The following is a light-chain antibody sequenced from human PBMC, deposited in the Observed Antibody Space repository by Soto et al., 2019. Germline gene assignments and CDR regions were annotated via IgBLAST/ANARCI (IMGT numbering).Light chain of an antibody. Sequence: DIQMTQSPSSLSASVGDRVTITCRASQSISSYLNWYQQKPGKAPKLLIYAASSLLSGVPSRFSGSGSGTDFTLTISSLQPEDFATYYCQQSYSTPWTFGQGTKVDI. J-gene: IGKJ1*01. CDR1: QSISSY. V-gene: IGKV1-39*01. CDR3: QQSYSTPWT. CDR2: AAS.